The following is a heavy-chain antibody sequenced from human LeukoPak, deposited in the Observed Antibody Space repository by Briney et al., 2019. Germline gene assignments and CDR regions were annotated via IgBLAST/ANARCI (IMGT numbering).Heavy chain of an antibody. D-gene: IGHD3-22*01. J-gene: IGHJ3*02. V-gene: IGHV1-18*01. CDR1: GYTFTSYG. CDR2: ISAYNGNT. CDR3: ARGRRITMIVLEAFDI. Sequence: GASVKVSCKASGYTFTSYGISWVRQAPGQGLEWMGWISAYNGNTNYAQKLQGRVTMTTDTSTSTAYMELRSLRSDDTAVYYCARGRRITMIVLEAFDIWGQGTMVTVSS.